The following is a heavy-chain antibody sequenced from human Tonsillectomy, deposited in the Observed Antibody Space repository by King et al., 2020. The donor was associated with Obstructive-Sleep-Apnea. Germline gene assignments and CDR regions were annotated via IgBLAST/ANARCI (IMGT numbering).Heavy chain of an antibody. Sequence: VQLVESGGGVVRPGTSLRLSCAASGFRLSGYAMHWVRQAPGKGLEWVGVIWYDGSKKYYADSVKGRFTISRDNAKNTLFLQISGLRAEDTAVYYCAKAPSVATDLGYYFNYYGMDVWGQGTTVIVSS. J-gene: IGHJ6*02. D-gene: IGHD5-12*01. CDR2: IWYDGSKK. CDR3: AKAPSVATDLGYYFNYYGMDV. CDR1: GFRLSGYA. V-gene: IGHV3-33*06.